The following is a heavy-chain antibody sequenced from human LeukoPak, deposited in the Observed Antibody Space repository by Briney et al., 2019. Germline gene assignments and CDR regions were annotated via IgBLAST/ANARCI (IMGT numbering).Heavy chain of an antibody. CDR1: GFSFSSYW. CDR2: IQQDGSVK. V-gene: IGHV3-7*01. J-gene: IGHJ4*02. D-gene: IGHD4-23*01. CDR3: ARVVRWSDYFDY. Sequence: TGGSLRLSCAASGFSFSSYWMSWVRQAPGKGLEWVAIIQQDGSVKYYVDSVKGRFTISRDNAKNSLYLQMNSLRVEDTAVYYCARVVRWSDYFDYWGQGTLVTVSS.